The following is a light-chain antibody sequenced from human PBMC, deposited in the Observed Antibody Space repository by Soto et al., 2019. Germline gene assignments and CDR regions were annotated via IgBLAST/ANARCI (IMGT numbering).Light chain of an antibody. CDR3: MQGTLWPPT. Sequence: DVVMTQSPLSLPVTLGQPASISCRSSQSVVYSDGIAYLTWFQQRPGQSPRRLIYRVSNRDSGVPDRFSGSGYGTDFTLKISRVEAADVGGYYFMQGTLWPPTFGRGTKVEIK. V-gene: IGKV2-30*01. CDR1: QSVVYSDGIAY. CDR2: RVS. J-gene: IGKJ1*01.